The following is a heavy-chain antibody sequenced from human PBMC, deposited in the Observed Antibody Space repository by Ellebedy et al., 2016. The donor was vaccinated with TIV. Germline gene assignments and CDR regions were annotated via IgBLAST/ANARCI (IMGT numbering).Heavy chain of an antibody. J-gene: IGHJ3*02. D-gene: IGHD2-2*01. CDR2: IWYDGFNK. CDR3: ARDTVPAALDAFDI. V-gene: IGHV3-33*01. CDR1: GFSFSTYG. Sequence: PGGSLRLSCAASGFSFSTYGMHWVRQAPGQGLEWVAVIWYDGFNKDYADSVKGRFTISRDNANSKLYLQMNSLRAEDTAVYYCARDTVPAALDAFDIWGQGTMVTVSS.